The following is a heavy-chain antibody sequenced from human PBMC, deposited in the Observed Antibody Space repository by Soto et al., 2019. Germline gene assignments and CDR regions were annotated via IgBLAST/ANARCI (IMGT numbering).Heavy chain of an antibody. CDR2: INAGNGNT. CDR1: GYTFTSYA. D-gene: IGHD2-2*01. J-gene: IGHJ6*02. V-gene: IGHV1-3*01. Sequence: ASVKVSCKASGYTFTSYAMHWVRQAPGQRLEWMGWINAGNGNTKYSQKFQGRVTITRDTSASTAYMELSSLRSEDTAVYYCACPARTCIYGQHPSLYYYGMDVWGQGTTVTVYS. CDR3: ACPARTCIYGQHPSLYYYGMDV.